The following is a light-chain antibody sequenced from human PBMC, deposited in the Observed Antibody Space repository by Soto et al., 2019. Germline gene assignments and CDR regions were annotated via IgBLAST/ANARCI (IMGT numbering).Light chain of an antibody. Sequence: EIVLTQSPGNLSLSPGERATLSCRASQSVSSNLAWYQQKPGQAPRLLIYGASTRATGIPARFSGSGSGTEFTLTISSLQSEDFAVYYCQQYNNWPWTFGQGTKVDIK. CDR3: QQYNNWPWT. CDR1: QSVSSN. V-gene: IGKV3-15*01. CDR2: GAS. J-gene: IGKJ1*01.